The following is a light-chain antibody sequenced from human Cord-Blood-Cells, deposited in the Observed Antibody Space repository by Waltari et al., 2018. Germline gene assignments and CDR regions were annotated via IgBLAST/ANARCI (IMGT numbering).Light chain of an antibody. CDR3: CSYAGSSTWV. CDR2: EGS. V-gene: IGLV2-23*01. Sequence: QSALTQPASVSGSPAQSITISCTGTSSDVGRYNLVSWYQQHPGKAPKLMIYEGSKRPSGVSNRFSGSKSGNTASLTISGLQAEDEADYYCCSYAGSSTWVFGGGTKLTVL. J-gene: IGLJ3*02. CDR1: SSDVGRYNL.